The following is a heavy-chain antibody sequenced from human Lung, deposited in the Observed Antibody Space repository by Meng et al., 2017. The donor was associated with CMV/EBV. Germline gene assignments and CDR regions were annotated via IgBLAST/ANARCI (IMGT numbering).Heavy chain of an antibody. Sequence: QLQESGTGLVEPWRTPSLPCAVGGGCSSSRNRWRWVSQPPGTGLESIEPIYHRECTNYNPSLKSLVTRSVDKTKNQFSLKMSCMTAAGTAVYSCASFPPPRKQWLVPDYWGQGTLVTVSS. CDR3: ASFPPPRKQWLVPDY. V-gene: IGHV4-4*02. CDR2: IYHRECT. J-gene: IGHJ4*02. D-gene: IGHD6-19*01. CDR1: GGCSSSRNR.